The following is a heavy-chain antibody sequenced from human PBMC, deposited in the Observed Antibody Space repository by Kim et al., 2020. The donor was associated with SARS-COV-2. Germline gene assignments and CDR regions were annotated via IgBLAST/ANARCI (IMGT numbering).Heavy chain of an antibody. Sequence: GGSLRLSCAASGLTVSSNYMNWVRQAPGEGLEWVSVLYSGGSTHYADSVRGRFTISRDNSKNTLYLQMNSLRVEDTAIYYYARHKTAGNYNSPFDYWGQGTLVTVSS. D-gene: IGHD3-3*01. CDR3: ARHKTAGNYNSPFDY. CDR2: LYSGGST. CDR1: GLTVSSNY. J-gene: IGHJ4*02. V-gene: IGHV3-53*01.